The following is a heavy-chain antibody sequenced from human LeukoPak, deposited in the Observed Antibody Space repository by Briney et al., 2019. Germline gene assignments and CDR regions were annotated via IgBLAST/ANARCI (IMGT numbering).Heavy chain of an antibody. V-gene: IGHV3-7*03. D-gene: IGHD4-17*01. CDR1: GFTFSNAW. CDR3: ARSYGDYADY. CDR2: IKQDGSEK. Sequence: PGGSLRLSCAASGFTFSNAWMSWVRQAPGKGLEWVANIKQDGSEKYYVDSVKGRFTISRDNAKNSLYLQMNSLRAEDTAVYYCARSYGDYADYWGQGTLVTVSS. J-gene: IGHJ4*02.